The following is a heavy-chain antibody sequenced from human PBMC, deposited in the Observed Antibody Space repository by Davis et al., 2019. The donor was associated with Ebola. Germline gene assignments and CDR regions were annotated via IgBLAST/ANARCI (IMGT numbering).Heavy chain of an antibody. CDR2: IYYSGST. CDR1: GGSISSSSYY. J-gene: IGHJ4*02. V-gene: IGHV4-39*07. D-gene: IGHD6-19*01. Sequence: PSETLSLTCTVSGGSISSSSYYWGWIRQPPGKGLEWIGSIYYSGSTYYNPSLKSRVTISVDTSKNQFSLKLSSVTAADTAVYYCARGQQWLVPLDYWGQGTLVTVSS. CDR3: ARGQQWLVPLDY.